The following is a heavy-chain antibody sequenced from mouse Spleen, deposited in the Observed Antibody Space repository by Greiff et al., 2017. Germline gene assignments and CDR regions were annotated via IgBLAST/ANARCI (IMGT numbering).Heavy chain of an antibody. V-gene: IGHV2-6-1*01. CDR1: GFSLTSYG. CDR3: ARQYYYGSSYAMDY. Sequence: QVQLKQSGPGLVAPSQSLSITCTISGFSLTSYGVHWVRQPPGKGLEWLVVIWSDGSTTYNSALKSRLSISKDNSKSQVVLKMNSLQTDDTAMYYCARQYYYGSSYAMDYWGQGTSVTVSS. D-gene: IGHD1-1*01. J-gene: IGHJ4*01. CDR2: IWSDGST.